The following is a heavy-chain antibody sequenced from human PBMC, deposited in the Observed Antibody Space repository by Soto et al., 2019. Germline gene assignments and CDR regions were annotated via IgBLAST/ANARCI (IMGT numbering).Heavy chain of an antibody. V-gene: IGHV4-31*03. D-gene: IGHD6-13*01. CDR1: GGSIGSGAYY. Sequence: SETLSLTCTVSGGSIGSGAYYWSWIRLHPGEGLEWIGYIFDSGTTYYNPSLKSRATISVDTSKNTLYLQMNSLRAEDTAVYYCAKDQGSSWYEIDYWGQGTLVTVSS. CDR3: AKDQGSSWYEIDY. J-gene: IGHJ4*02. CDR2: IFDSGTT.